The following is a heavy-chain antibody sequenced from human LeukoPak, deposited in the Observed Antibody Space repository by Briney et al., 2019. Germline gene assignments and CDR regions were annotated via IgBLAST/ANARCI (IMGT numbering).Heavy chain of an antibody. CDR2: IYSGGST. CDR3: ARDGPMVRGVMPYGMDV. J-gene: IGHJ6*02. D-gene: IGHD3-10*01. V-gene: IGHV3-66*02. Sequence: PGGSLRLSCAASGFTVSSNYMSWVRQAPGKGLEWVSVIYSGGSTYYADSVKGRFTISRDSSKNTLYLQMNSLRAEDTAVYYCARDGPMVRGVMPYGMDVWGQGTTVTVSS. CDR1: GFTVSSNY.